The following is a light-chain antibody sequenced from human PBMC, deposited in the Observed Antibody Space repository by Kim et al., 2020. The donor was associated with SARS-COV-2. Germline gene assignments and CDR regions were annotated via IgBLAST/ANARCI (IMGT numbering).Light chain of an antibody. V-gene: IGKV1-5*01. CDR2: DAS. Sequence: ASVGDSVTITCRASQSISSWLAWYQQKPGNAPKVLIYDASSLKSGVPSRFSGSGSGTEFTLTISSLQPDDFATYYCQQYNSDSSVTFGGGTKVEI. CDR1: QSISSW. J-gene: IGKJ4*01. CDR3: QQYNSDSSVT.